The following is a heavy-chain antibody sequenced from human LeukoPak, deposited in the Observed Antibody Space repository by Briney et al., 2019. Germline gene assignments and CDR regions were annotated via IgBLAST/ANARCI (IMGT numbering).Heavy chain of an antibody. V-gene: IGHV5-51*01. CDR1: GYTFTTYW. J-gene: IGHJ4*02. Sequence: GESLKISCKGSGYTFTTYWIAWVRQMPGKGLEWMGIVYPRDSDTRYSPSFQGQVTISADKSISTAYLQWSSLKASDTAIYYCASTPISGTYYFYWGQGTLVTVSS. CDR2: VYPRDSDT. D-gene: IGHD1-26*01. CDR3: ASTPISGTYYFY.